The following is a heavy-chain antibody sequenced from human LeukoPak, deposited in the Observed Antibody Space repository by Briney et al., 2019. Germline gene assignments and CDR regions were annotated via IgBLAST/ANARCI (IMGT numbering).Heavy chain of an antibody. D-gene: IGHD1-20*01. V-gene: IGHV3-13*01. CDR1: GFTFSSYD. Sequence: QPGGSLRLSCAASGFTFSSYDMHWVRQATGKGLEWVSAIGTAGDTYYPGSVKGRFTISRENAKNSLYLQMDSLRAEDTAVYYCARLGITGNYYYGMDVWGQGTTVTVSS. J-gene: IGHJ6*02. CDR3: ARLGITGNYYYGMDV. CDR2: IGTAGDT.